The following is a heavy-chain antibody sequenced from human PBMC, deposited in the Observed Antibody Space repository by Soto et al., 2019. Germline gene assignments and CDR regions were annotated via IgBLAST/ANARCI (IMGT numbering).Heavy chain of an antibody. CDR3: ATDRVPGTTTSFWYYYGMDV. Sequence: GASVKVSCKVSGYTLTELSMHWVRQAPGKGLEWMGGFDPEDGETIYAQKFQGRVTMTEDTSTDTAYMELSSLRSEDTAVYYCATDRVPGTTTSFWYYYGMDVWGQGTTVTVSS. J-gene: IGHJ6*02. CDR2: FDPEDGET. CDR1: GYTLTELS. V-gene: IGHV1-24*01. D-gene: IGHD1-7*01.